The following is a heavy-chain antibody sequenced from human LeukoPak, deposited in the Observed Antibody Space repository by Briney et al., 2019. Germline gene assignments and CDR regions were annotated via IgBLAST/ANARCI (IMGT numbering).Heavy chain of an antibody. D-gene: IGHD3-22*01. CDR1: GFTFSNYA. CDR3: AKAYYYDSSGYYPDAFDI. J-gene: IGHJ3*02. Sequence: GGSLRLSCAASGFTFSNYAMRWVRQAPGKGLEWVSGISGSGGSTYYADSVKGRFTISRDNSKNTLYLQMNSLRAEDTAVYYCAKAYYYDSSGYYPDAFDIWGQGTMVTVSS. CDR2: ISGSGGST. V-gene: IGHV3-23*01.